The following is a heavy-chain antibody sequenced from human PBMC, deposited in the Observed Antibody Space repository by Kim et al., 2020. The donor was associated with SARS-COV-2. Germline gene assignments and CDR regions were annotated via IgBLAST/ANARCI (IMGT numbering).Heavy chain of an antibody. D-gene: IGHD3-22*01. J-gene: IGHJ3*02. Sequence: SETLSLTCAVYGGSFSGYYWSWIRQPPGKGLEWIGEINHSGSTNYNPSLKSRVTISVDTSKNQFSLKLSSVTAADTAVYYCARKTYYYDSSGYHDAFDIWGQGTMVTVSS. V-gene: IGHV4-34*01. CDR2: INHSGST. CDR1: GGSFSGYY. CDR3: ARKTYYYDSSGYHDAFDI.